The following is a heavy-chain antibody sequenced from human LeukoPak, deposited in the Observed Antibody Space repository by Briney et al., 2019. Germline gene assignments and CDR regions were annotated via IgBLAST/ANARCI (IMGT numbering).Heavy chain of an antibody. CDR3: AKGRRSTSSDAFDI. V-gene: IGHV3-23*01. CDR2: ISGSGGST. D-gene: IGHD6-6*01. CDR1: GFTSSSYV. Sequence: SGGSLRLSCDASGFTSSSYVMSWVRQAPGKGLEWVSTISGSGGSTHYADSVEGRFIISRDSSKNTLYLQMNSLRVEDTAIYFCAKGRRSTSSDAFDIWGHGTMVTVSS. J-gene: IGHJ3*02.